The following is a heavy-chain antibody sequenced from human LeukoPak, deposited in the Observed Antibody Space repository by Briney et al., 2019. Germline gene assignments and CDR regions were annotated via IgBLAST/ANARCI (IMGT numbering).Heavy chain of an antibody. J-gene: IGHJ4*02. Sequence: SETLSLTCTVSGCSISSYYWSWIRQPAGKGLEWIGRIYTSGSTNYNPSLKSRVTMSVDTSKNQFSLKLSYMTAADTAVYYYGRGYCSGGSCYHFDYWGQGTLVTVSS. CDR1: GCSISSYY. V-gene: IGHV4-4*07. CDR3: GRGYCSGGSCYHFDY. D-gene: IGHD2-15*01. CDR2: IYTSGST.